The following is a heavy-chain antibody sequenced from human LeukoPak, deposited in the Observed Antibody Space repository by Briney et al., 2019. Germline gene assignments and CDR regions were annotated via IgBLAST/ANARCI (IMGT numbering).Heavy chain of an antibody. CDR3: ARVPSSSWYAHYYYMDV. Sequence: PGGSLRLSCAASGFTFSSYEMNWVRQAPGKGLEWVSYISSSGSTIYYADSVKGRFTISRDNAKNSLYLQMNSLRAEDTAVYYCARVPSSSWYAHYYYMDVWGKGTTVTISS. D-gene: IGHD6-13*01. J-gene: IGHJ6*03. CDR2: ISSSGSTI. V-gene: IGHV3-48*03. CDR1: GFTFSSYE.